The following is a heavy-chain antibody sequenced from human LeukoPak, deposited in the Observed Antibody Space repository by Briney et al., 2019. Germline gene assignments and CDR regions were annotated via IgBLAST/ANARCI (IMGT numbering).Heavy chain of an antibody. CDR2: ISYDGSNK. CDR1: GFTFSNYG. V-gene: IGHV3-30*03. J-gene: IGHJ5*02. D-gene: IGHD2-8*01. Sequence: GGSLRLSCAASGFTFSNYGMHWVRQAPGKGLEWVAVISYDGSNKYHADSVKGRFTVSRDNSKNTLYLQLNSLRAEDTAVYYCASGPYCTNGVCYGSNWFDPWGQGTLVTVSS. CDR3: ASGPYCTNGVCYGSNWFDP.